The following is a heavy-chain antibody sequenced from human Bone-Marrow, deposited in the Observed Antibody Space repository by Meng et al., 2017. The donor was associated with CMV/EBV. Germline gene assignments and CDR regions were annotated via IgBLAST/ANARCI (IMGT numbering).Heavy chain of an antibody. D-gene: IGHD3-22*01. CDR2: ISGSGRST. Sequence: FTFSSYAMGWVRQAPGKGLEWVSGISGSGRSTDYTDSVKGRFTISRDNSKNTLYLQMNSLRAEDTAVYYCAKVATYYHDTSGFNHFDYWGQGSLVTVSS. CDR3: AKVATYYHDTSGFNHFDY. CDR1: FTFSSYA. V-gene: IGHV3-23*01. J-gene: IGHJ4*02.